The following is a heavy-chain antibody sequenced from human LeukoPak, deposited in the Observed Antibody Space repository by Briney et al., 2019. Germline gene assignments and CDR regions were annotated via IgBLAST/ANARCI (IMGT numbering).Heavy chain of an antibody. J-gene: IGHJ3*02. D-gene: IGHD3-22*01. CDR1: GFTFSSYG. V-gene: IGHV3-33*01. Sequence: PGRSLRLSCAASGFTFSSYGMHWVGQAPGKGLEWVAVIWYDGSNKYYADSVKGRFTISRDNSKNTLYLQMNSLRAEDTAVYYCARDVPAYYYDSSGYTDAFDIWGQGTMVTVSS. CDR3: ARDVPAYYYDSSGYTDAFDI. CDR2: IWYDGSNK.